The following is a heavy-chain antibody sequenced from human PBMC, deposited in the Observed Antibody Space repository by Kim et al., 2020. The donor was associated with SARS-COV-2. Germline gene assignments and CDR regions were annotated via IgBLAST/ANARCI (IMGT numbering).Heavy chain of an antibody. J-gene: IGHJ5*02. D-gene: IGHD6-19*01. CDR2: ISYDGSNK. CDR3: AKSRAEKGPSGFRFDP. CDR1: GFTFSSYG. Sequence: GGSLRLSCAASGFTFSSYGMHWVRQAPGKGLEWVAVISYDGSNKYYADSVKGRFTISRDNSKNTLYLQMNSLRAEDTAVYYCAKSRAEKGPSGFRFDPWG. V-gene: IGHV3-30*18.